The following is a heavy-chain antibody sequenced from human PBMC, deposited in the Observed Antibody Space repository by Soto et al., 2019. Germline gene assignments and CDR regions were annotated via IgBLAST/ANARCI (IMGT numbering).Heavy chain of an antibody. V-gene: IGHV1-69*01. J-gene: IGHJ5*02. Sequence: QVQLVQSGAEVKKPGSSVKVSCKASGGTFGSYAINWVRQAPGQGLEWMGAIIPMFGTPNYAQKFQGRVKIPADESTSTAYMELYTLTSEDTAVYYCARDRGYSSSSKWFDPWGQGSLVTVS. CDR1: GGTFGSYA. D-gene: IGHD6-6*01. CDR3: ARDRGYSSSSKWFDP. CDR2: IIPMFGTP.